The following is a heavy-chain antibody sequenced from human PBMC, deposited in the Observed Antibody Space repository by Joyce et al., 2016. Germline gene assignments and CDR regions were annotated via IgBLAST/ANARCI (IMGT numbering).Heavy chain of an antibody. Sequence: EVQLVQSGADVKKPGESLKISCTASGYSFTKYWIAWVCQMPGKGLEWMGGVNPGDSDTKYSPSFQGQVTLSADKSITTAYLQWSGLKASDTATYFCAGRSIQVAAWFFDHWGQGTLVTVSS. D-gene: IGHD6-19*01. CDR1: GYSFTKYW. CDR2: VNPGDSDT. J-gene: IGHJ4*02. V-gene: IGHV5-51*01. CDR3: AGRSIQVAAWFFDH.